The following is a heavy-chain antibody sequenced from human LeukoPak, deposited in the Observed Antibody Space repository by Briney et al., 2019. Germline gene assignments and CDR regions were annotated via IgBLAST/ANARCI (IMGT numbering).Heavy chain of an antibody. CDR3: ARDGKYHDITLY. CDR1: GFTFSSYE. D-gene: IGHD3-9*01. J-gene: IGHJ4*02. CDR2: ITPSGSTI. V-gene: IGHV3-48*03. Sequence: PGGSLRLSCAASGFTFSSYEMNWVRQAPGKGLEWVSYITPSGSTIYYADSVKGRFTTSRDNAKNSLSLQMNSLRAEDTAVYYCARDGKYHDITLYWGQGTLVTVSS.